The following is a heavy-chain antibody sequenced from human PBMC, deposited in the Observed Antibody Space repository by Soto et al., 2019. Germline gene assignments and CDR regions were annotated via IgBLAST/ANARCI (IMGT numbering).Heavy chain of an antibody. Sequence: PGGSLRLSCVASGFSLSKYMMNWVRQAPGQGLEWIAYISNTGSHIDYADSVKGRFTISRDNAKNTVYLQMSGLRVEDSARYYCARDAPLPRGKWLNRALWGPGNLLPVSS. D-gene: IGHD3-16*01. V-gene: IGHV3-21*05. CDR3: ARDAPLPRGKWLNRAL. J-gene: IGHJ4*02. CDR2: ISNTGSHI. CDR1: GFSLSKYM.